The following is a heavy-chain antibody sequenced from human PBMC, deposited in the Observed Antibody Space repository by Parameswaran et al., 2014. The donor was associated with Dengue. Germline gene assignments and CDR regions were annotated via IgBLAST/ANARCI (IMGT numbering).Heavy chain of an antibody. D-gene: IGHD6-13*01. Sequence: PGKGLEWIGEINHSGSTNYNPSLKSRVTISVDTSKNQFSLKLSSVTAADTAVCYCAARNFYSSSWYWGSYYFDYWGQGTLVTVSS. CDR3: AARNFYSSSWYWGSYYFDY. J-gene: IGHJ4*02. V-gene: IGHV4-34*01. CDR2: INHSGST.